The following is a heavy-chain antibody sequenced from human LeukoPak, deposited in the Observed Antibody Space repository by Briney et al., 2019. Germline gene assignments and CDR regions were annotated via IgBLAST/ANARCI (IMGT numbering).Heavy chain of an antibody. Sequence: ASVKVSCKASGYTFTSYYMHWVRQAPGQGLEWMGIINPSGGSTSYAQKFQGRVTMTRDMSTSTVYMELSSLRSEDTAVYYCASEAAGTDYFDYWGQGTLVTVSS. V-gene: IGHV1-46*01. CDR1: GYTFTSYY. CDR2: INPSGGST. CDR3: ASEAAGTDYFDY. D-gene: IGHD6-13*01. J-gene: IGHJ4*02.